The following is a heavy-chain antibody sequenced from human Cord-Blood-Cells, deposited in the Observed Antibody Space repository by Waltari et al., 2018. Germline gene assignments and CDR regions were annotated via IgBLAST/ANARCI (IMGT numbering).Heavy chain of an antibody. D-gene: IGHD6-6*01. CDR2: INPSSGGT. CDR3: AREYSSSSFDY. V-gene: IGHV1-2*02. Sequence: QVQLVQSGAEVKKPGASVKVSCKASGYTFTGYYMHWVRQAPGQGLEWMGWINPSSGGTNYAQKFQGRVTMTRDTSISTAYMELSRLRSDDTAVYYCAREYSSSSFDYWGQGTLVTVSS. J-gene: IGHJ4*02. CDR1: GYTFTGYY.